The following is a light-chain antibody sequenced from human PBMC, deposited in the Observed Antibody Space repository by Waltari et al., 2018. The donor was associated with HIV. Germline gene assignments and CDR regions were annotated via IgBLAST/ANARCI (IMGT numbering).Light chain of an antibody. CDR3: GTWDANLSAAV. CDR2: DTG. CDR1: SSNIGKHY. J-gene: IGLJ2*01. V-gene: IGLV1-51*02. Sequence: QSVLTQPPSLSAAPGQKVTISCSGSSSNIGKHYVSWYQQFPGAAPKLLPYDTGKRPSGIPGRFSGSKSGTSATLDITGLQTGDEANYYCGTWDANLSAAVFGGGTKLTVL.